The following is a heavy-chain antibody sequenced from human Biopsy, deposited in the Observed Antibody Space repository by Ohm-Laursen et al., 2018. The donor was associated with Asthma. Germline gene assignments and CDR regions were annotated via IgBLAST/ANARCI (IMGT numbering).Heavy chain of an antibody. V-gene: IGHV3-9*01. J-gene: IGHJ4*02. Sequence: SLRLSCSASGFKFDEYTIHWVRQAPGKGLEWVSGISWNSATIGYADSVEGRFTISRDNAKNSVFLHMDSLRPEDTAFYYCAKVRSDWVITESFDYWGQGVLVTVSS. CDR1: GFKFDEYT. CDR3: AKVRSDWVITESFDY. CDR2: ISWNSATI. D-gene: IGHD3-22*01.